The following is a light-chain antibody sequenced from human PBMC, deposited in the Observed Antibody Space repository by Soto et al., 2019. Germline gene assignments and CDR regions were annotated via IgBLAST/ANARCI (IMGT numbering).Light chain of an antibody. Sequence: QPVLTQPPSASGTPGPRVTISCSTSSSNLGDNAVNWYQHVPGTAPKLLIYSYDQRPSGVPDRFSGSKSGTSASLAISGLQSEDEADYYCAAWDASLDGYVFGTGTKLTVL. CDR1: SSNLGDNA. J-gene: IGLJ1*01. V-gene: IGLV1-44*01. CDR2: SYD. CDR3: AAWDASLDGYV.